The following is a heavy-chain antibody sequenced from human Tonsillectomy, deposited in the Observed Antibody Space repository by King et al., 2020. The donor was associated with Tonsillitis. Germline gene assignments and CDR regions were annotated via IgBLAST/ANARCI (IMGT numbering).Heavy chain of an antibody. D-gene: IGHD6-13*01. J-gene: IGHJ4*02. CDR3: ARARGRARIAAAGLGYFDY. V-gene: IGHV4-61*02. Sequence: PLQASGPGLVKPSQPLSLTCTVSGGSISSGSYYWNWIRQPAGKGLEWIGRIYTSGSTNYNPSLKSRVTMSIDTSKNQFSLKLSSVTAADTAVYYCARARGRARIAAAGLGYFDYWGQGTLVTVSS. CDR2: IYTSGST. CDR1: GGSISSGSYY.